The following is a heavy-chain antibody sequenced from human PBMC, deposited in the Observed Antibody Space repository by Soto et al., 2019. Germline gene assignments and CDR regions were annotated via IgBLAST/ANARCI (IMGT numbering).Heavy chain of an antibody. Sequence: ASVKVSCKASGYTFTSYGISWVRQAPGQGPEWMGWISAYNGNTNYAQKLQGRVTMTTDTSTSTAYMELRSLRSDDTAVYYCARLYSSSWGGTYYYYYYMDVWGKGTTVTVSS. CDR1: GYTFTSYG. V-gene: IGHV1-18*01. CDR3: ARLYSSSWGGTYYYYYYMDV. CDR2: ISAYNGNT. J-gene: IGHJ6*03. D-gene: IGHD6-13*01.